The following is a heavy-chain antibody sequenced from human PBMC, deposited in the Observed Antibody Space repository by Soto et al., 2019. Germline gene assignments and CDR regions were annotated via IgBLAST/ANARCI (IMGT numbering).Heavy chain of an antibody. CDR2: INPSGGST. Sequence: ASVKVSCKASGYTFTSYYMHWVRQAPGQGLEWMGIINPSGGSTSYAQKFQGRVTMTRDTSTSTVYMELSSLRSEDTAVYYCARDRRSGRIAARSYFDYWGQGTLVTVPQ. D-gene: IGHD6-6*01. CDR1: GYTFTSYY. V-gene: IGHV1-46*01. CDR3: ARDRRSGRIAARSYFDY. J-gene: IGHJ4*02.